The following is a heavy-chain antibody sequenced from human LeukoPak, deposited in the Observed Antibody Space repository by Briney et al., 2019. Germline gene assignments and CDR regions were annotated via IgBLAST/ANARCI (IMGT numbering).Heavy chain of an antibody. CDR3: ARGNEITFGGVIVSDWFDP. Sequence: SETLSLTCTVSGYSISGAYYWGWIRQPAGKGLEWIGRIYTSGSTNYNPSLKSRVTISVDTSKNQFSLKLSSVTAADTAVYYCARGNEITFGGVIVSDWFDPWGQGTLVTVSS. J-gene: IGHJ5*02. D-gene: IGHD3-16*02. CDR1: GYSISGAYY. V-gene: IGHV4-61*02. CDR2: IYTSGST.